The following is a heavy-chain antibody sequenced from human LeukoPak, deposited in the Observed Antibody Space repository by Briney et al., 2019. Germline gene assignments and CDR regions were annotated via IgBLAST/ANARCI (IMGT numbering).Heavy chain of an antibody. D-gene: IGHD5-18*01. V-gene: IGHV1-46*01. CDR1: GYTFTNYN. CDR3: ARYIYGYLHY. CDR2: INPSGGST. Sequence: GASVKVSCKASGYTFTNYNIHWVRQAPGQGLEWMGIINPSGGSTSYAQKFQARVTMTRDTSTSTVYMELSSLRSEDTAVYYCARYIYGYLHYWGQGALVTVSS. J-gene: IGHJ4*02.